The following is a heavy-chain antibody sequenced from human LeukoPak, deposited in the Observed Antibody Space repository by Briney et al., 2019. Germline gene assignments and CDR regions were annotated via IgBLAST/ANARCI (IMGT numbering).Heavy chain of an antibody. Sequence: PSETLSLTCAVSDDSLSSHCWTWIRQPPGKGLEWIGYISYIGSTNYNPSLKSRVTISIDTSKNEFSLKLTSVTAADTAVYYCARDLVTVTKGFDIWGQGTMVTVSS. CDR2: ISYIGST. V-gene: IGHV4-59*11. J-gene: IGHJ3*02. CDR1: DDSLSSHC. D-gene: IGHD4-17*01. CDR3: ARDLVTVTKGFDI.